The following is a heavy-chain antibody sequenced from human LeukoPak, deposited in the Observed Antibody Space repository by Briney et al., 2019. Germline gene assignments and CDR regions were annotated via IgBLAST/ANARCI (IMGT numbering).Heavy chain of an antibody. V-gene: IGHV4-61*02. CDR3: ARDPTMVTYFDY. Sequence: SGTLSLTCTVSGGSISSGSYYWSWIRQPAGKGLEWIGRIYTSGSTNYNPSLKSRVTISVDTSKNQFSLKLSSVTAADTAVYYCARDPTMVTYFDYWGQGTLVTVSS. D-gene: IGHD5-18*01. CDR2: IYTSGST. CDR1: GGSISSGSYY. J-gene: IGHJ4*02.